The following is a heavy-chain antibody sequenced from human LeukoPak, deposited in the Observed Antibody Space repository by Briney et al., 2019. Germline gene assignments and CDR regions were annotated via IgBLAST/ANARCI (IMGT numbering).Heavy chain of an antibody. CDR1: GFTLSNYE. D-gene: IGHD6-19*01. Sequence: PGGSLRVSCAASGFTLSNYEMNWVRQALGKGLECVSYISSSGSTVYYAESVKGRFTISRDNAKNTRYLQMNSLRAQDTAVYSCARDYAVAGTLADWGQGTLVTVSS. V-gene: IGHV3-48*03. CDR3: ARDYAVAGTLAD. CDR2: ISSSGSTV. J-gene: IGHJ4*02.